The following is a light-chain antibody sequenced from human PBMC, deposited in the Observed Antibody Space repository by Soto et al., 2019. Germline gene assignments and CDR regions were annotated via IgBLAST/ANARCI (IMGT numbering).Light chain of an antibody. J-gene: IGLJ2*01. CDR2: GVS. CDR3: SSYAGNNNLV. CDR1: SSDVGGYNY. V-gene: IGLV2-8*01. Sequence: QSVLTQPPSASGSPGQSVTISCTGASSDVGGYNYVSWYQQHPGKAPKLMIYGVSKRPSGVPDRFSGSKSGNTASLTVSGLQAEDEADYYCSSYAGNNNLVFGGGTKVTVL.